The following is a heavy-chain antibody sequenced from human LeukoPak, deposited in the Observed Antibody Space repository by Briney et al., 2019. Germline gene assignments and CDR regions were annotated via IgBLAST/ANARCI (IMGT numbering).Heavy chain of an antibody. CDR3: AKDLELRTPDFDY. V-gene: IGHV3-30*02. CDR2: IRYDGSNK. J-gene: IGHJ4*02. CDR1: GFTFSSYG. Sequence: PGGSLRLSCAASGFTFSSYGMHWVRQAPGKGLEWVAFIRYDGSNKYYADSVKGRFTISRDNPKNTLYLQMNSLRAEDTAVYYCAKDLELRTPDFDYWGQGTLVTVSS. D-gene: IGHD3-10*01.